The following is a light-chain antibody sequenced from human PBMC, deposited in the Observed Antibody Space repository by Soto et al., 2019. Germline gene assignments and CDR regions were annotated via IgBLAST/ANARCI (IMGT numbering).Light chain of an antibody. CDR2: DAS. J-gene: IGKJ4*01. CDR3: HQRSNWLT. V-gene: IGKV3-11*01. CDR1: QSVSSY. Sequence: EIVLTQSPATLSLSPGERATLSCRASQSVSSYLAWYQQKPGQAPSLLIYDASNRATGIPARFSGSGSGTDFTLTISSLEPEDFAVYYCHQRSNWLTFGGGTKVEIK.